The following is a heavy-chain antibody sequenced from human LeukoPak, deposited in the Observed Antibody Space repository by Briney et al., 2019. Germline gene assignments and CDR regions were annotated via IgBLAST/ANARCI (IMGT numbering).Heavy chain of an antibody. Sequence: SETLSLTCTVSGGSVSNGNYYWSWIRQPPGKGLEWIGYVYYSGSTNYNPSLKSRVTISLDTSKNQVSLKLSSVTAADTAVYYCARDFGSWGQGTLVTVSS. J-gene: IGHJ4*02. CDR3: ARDFGS. CDR2: VYYSGST. D-gene: IGHD3-3*01. V-gene: IGHV4-61*01. CDR1: GGSVSNGNYY.